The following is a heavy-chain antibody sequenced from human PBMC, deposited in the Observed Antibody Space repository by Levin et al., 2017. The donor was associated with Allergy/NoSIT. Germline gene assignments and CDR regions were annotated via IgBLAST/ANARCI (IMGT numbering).Heavy chain of an antibody. CDR1: GFSFSDSY. Sequence: GESLKISCAASGFSFSDSYMTWIRQAPGKGLEWVSYIRSRGSYANYADSVKGRFTISRDNAKNSLSLQMKSLRGEDTAVYYCARTVGSGDCSGGSCSNWFDPWGQGTLVTVSS. CDR2: IRSRGSYA. CDR3: ARTVGSGDCSGGSCSNWFDP. D-gene: IGHD2-15*01. J-gene: IGHJ5*02. V-gene: IGHV3-11*03.